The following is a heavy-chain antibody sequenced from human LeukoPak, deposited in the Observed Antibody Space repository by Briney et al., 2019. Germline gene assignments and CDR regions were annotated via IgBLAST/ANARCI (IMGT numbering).Heavy chain of an antibody. J-gene: IGHJ5*02. CDR1: GYTLTELS. CDR2: INPNSGGT. Sequence: ASVKVSCKVSGYTLTELSMHWVRQAPGQGLEWMGWINPNSGGTNYAQKFQGRVTMTRDTSISTAYMELSRLRSDDTAVYYCARDKGYCSGGSCSRGWFDPWGQGTLVTVSS. D-gene: IGHD2-15*01. V-gene: IGHV1-2*02. CDR3: ARDKGYCSGGSCSRGWFDP.